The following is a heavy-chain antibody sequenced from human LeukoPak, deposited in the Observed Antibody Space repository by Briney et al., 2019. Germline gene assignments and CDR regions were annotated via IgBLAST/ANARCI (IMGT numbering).Heavy chain of an antibody. J-gene: IGHJ4*02. CDR1: GFTFSTYF. CDR2: INSDGSTT. V-gene: IGHV3-74*01. CDR3: ARGVHYGSDY. Sequence: GGSLRLSCAASGFTFSTYFMHWVRQAPGKGLVWVSRINSDGSTTSHADSVKGRFTISRDNAKNTLYLQLDSLRAEDTAVYFCARGVHYGSDYWGQGTLVTVSS. D-gene: IGHD4-17*01.